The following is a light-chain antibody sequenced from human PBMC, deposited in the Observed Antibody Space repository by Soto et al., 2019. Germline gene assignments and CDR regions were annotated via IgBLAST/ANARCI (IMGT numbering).Light chain of an antibody. CDR1: QSISTW. V-gene: IGKV1-5*03. CDR2: KAS. J-gene: IGKJ1*01. CDR3: QQYVRAFRS. Sequence: DTQMTQSPSTLSASVGDRVTITCRASQSISTWLAWYQQKPGTAPKLLIYKASSLQSGVPSRFSGSGSGTEFTLTISSLQPDDFATYYCQQYVRAFRSFGQGT.